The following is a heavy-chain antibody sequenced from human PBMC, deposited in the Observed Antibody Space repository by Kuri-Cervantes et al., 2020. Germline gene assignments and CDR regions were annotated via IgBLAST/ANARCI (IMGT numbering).Heavy chain of an antibody. J-gene: IGHJ4*02. V-gene: IGHV3-30*18. D-gene: IGHD6-19*01. CDR3: AKGPGGSSSVWYVGID. Sequence: GEYLKIPCGGFGCIFSSYGIHWVRQAPGRGLEWVAIISYDGSNKYYADSVKGRFTISRDSSKNTLYLPMNSLRAEDTAVYYCAKGPGGSSSVWYVGIDWGQGTLVTVSS. CDR2: ISYDGSNK. CDR1: GCIFSSYG.